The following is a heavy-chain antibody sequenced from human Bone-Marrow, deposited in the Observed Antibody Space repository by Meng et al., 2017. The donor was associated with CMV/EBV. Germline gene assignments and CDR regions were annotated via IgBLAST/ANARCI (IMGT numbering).Heavy chain of an antibody. D-gene: IGHD3-22*01. CDR1: GYTFTSYY. Sequence: ASAKVSCKASGYTFTSYYMHRVRQAPGQGLEWTGIINPSGGSTSYAQKFQGRVTMTRDTSTSTVYMELSSLRSEDTAVYYCARAAITMIVHNGMDVWGQGTTVTVSS. V-gene: IGHV1-46*01. CDR3: ARAAITMIVHNGMDV. CDR2: INPSGGST. J-gene: IGHJ6*02.